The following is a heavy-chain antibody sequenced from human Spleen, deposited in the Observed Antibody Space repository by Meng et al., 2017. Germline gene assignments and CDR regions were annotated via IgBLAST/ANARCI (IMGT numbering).Heavy chain of an antibody. CDR3: ARDADWVIFDH. D-gene: IGHD3-9*01. J-gene: IGHJ4*02. Sequence: ETLSLTCTVSGGSINSYYWSWIRQAPGEGLVWVSRINTDASITTYADSVKGRFTISRDDAKNTVYLQMNSLRAEDTAVYYCARDADWVIFDHWGQGALVTVSS. CDR2: INTDASIT. V-gene: IGHV3-74*03. CDR1: GGSINSYY.